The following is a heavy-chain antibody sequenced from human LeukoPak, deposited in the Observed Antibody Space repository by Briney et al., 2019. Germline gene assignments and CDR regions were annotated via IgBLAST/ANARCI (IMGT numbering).Heavy chain of an antibody. CDR2: IYTSGST. J-gene: IGHJ6*03. V-gene: IGHV4-61*02. D-gene: IGHD4-11*01. Sequence: SETLSLTCTVSGGSISSGGYYWSWIRQPAGKGLEWIGRIYTSGSTNYNPSLKSRGTISLDTSKNQFSLKLTSVTAADTAVYYCARSRGPKLTVTTWLRRYYYYYMDVWGKGTTVTVSS. CDR1: GGSISSGGYY. CDR3: ARSRGPKLTVTTWLRRYYYYYMDV.